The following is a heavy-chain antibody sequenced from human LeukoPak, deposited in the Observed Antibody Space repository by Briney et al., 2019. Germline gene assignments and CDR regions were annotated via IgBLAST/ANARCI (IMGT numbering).Heavy chain of an antibody. V-gene: IGHV1-8*01. CDR2: MNPNSGNT. D-gene: IGHD5-18*01. CDR3: ASSWGGYSYGFQTNEAFDI. CDR1: GYAFTSYD. J-gene: IGHJ3*02. Sequence: ASVKVSCKASGYAFTSYDINWVRQATGQGLEWLGWMNPNSGNTGYAQKFQGRVTMTRNTSISTAYMELSSLRSEDTAVYYCASSWGGYSYGFQTNEAFDIWGQGTMVTVSS.